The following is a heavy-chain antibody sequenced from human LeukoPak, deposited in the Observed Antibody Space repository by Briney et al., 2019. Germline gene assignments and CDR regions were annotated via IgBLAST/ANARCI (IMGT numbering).Heavy chain of an antibody. D-gene: IGHD1-14*01. CDR3: ARGPRNDP. CDR1: GYTFTSYD. Sequence: ASVKVSCKASGYTFTSYDINWVRQATGQGLEWMGWVHPNTGNTAYAQRFQGRVTMTRDTSISTAYMELSSLTSNDTVVYFCARGPRNDPWGQGTLVTVSS. V-gene: IGHV1-8*01. CDR2: VHPNTGNT. J-gene: IGHJ5*02.